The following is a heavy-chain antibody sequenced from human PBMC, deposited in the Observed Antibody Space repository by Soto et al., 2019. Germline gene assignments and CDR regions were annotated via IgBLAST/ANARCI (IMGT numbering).Heavy chain of an antibody. CDR1: GFTFSSYA. D-gene: IGHD6-19*01. Sequence: PGGSLRLSCAASGFTFSSYAMSWVRQAPGKGLEWVSAISGSGGSTYYADSVKGRFTISRDNSKNTLYLQMNSLRAEDTAVYYCAKDPLPLPRIAVAGLLGSENDYWGPGTLVTVSS. CDR3: AKDPLPLPRIAVAGLLGSENDY. J-gene: IGHJ4*02. V-gene: IGHV3-23*01. CDR2: ISGSGGST.